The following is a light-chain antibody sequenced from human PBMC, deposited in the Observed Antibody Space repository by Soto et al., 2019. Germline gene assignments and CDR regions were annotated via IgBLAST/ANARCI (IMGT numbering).Light chain of an antibody. CDR1: QSFSSNS. J-gene: IGKJ4*01. V-gene: IGKV3-20*01. CDR2: AAS. CDR3: QYYGSSPLT. Sequence: EIVLTQSPGTLSLSPGERATLSCRASQSFSSNSLGWYQQKPGQAPRLLIYAASIRATGIPDRVSGSGSGTDFTLTISRLEPEDFAIYYCQYYGSSPLTFGGGTKVDIK.